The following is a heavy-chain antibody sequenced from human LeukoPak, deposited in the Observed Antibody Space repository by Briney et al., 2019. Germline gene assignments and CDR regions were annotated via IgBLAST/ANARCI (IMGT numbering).Heavy chain of an antibody. D-gene: IGHD2-2*01. CDR2: IYHSGRT. V-gene: IGHV4-30-2*01. CDR3: ARGIVVVPAAHYYYYMDV. Sequence: SETLSLTCTVSGGSISSGGYYWSWIRQPPGKGLEWIGYIYHSGRTYYNPSLKSRVTISVDRSKNQFSLKLSSVTAADTAVYYCARGIVVVPAAHYYYYMDVWGKGTTVTVSS. CDR1: GGSISSGGYY. J-gene: IGHJ6*03.